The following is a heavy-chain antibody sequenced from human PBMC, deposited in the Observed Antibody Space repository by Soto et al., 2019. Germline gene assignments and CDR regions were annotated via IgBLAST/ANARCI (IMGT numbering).Heavy chain of an antibody. V-gene: IGHV3-23*01. Sequence: GGSLRLSCAASGFTFSSYAMSWVRQAPGKGLEWVSAISGSGGSTYYADSVKGRFTISRDNSKNTLYLQMNSLRAEDTAVYYCAKDHGGTMVRGVIGRDYWGQGTLVTVSS. J-gene: IGHJ4*02. D-gene: IGHD3-10*01. CDR1: GFTFSSYA. CDR2: ISGSGGST. CDR3: AKDHGGTMVRGVIGRDY.